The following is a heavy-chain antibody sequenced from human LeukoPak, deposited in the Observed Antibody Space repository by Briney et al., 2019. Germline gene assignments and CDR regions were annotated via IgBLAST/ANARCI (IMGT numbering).Heavy chain of an antibody. D-gene: IGHD2-21*02. Sequence: PGGSLRLSCAASGFTFSSYSMNWVRQAPGKGLEWVSNINEDGGITNYAGSVKGRFTISRDNAKDTLFLQMNSLRVEDTALYYCARDVRGDRDSWGQGTLVTVSS. V-gene: IGHV3-74*01. CDR3: ARDVRGDRDS. J-gene: IGHJ4*02. CDR2: INEDGGIT. CDR1: GFTFSSYS.